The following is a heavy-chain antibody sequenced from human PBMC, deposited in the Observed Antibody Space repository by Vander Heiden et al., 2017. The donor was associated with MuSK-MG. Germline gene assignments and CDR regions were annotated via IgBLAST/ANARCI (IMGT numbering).Heavy chain of an antibody. Sequence: QVQLVESGGGVVQPGRSLRLSCAASGFTFSSYAMHWVRQAPGKGLEWVAVISYDGSNKYYADAVKGRFTISRDNSKHTLFLQMKSLRPEDTAVYYFARDRGQLGYFDYWGQGTLVTVSS. V-gene: IGHV3-30*04. J-gene: IGHJ4*02. CDR2: ISYDGSNK. CDR3: ARDRGQLGYFDY. D-gene: IGHD3-10*01. CDR1: GFTFSSYA.